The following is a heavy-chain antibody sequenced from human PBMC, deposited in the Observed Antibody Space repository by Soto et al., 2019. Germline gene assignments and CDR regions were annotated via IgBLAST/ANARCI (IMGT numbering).Heavy chain of an antibody. CDR3: ATEGVASFYYYGMDV. CDR1: GYTFTRSG. V-gene: IGHV1-18*01. J-gene: IGHJ6*04. CDR2: ISSYNGDT. Sequence: QVQLEQSGAEVKKPGASVKVSCKASGYTFTRSGISWVRQAPGQGPEWMGWISSYNGDTNYAQTFQGRVTMTTDTSTSTAYMELRSLRSDDTAVYYCATEGVASFYYYGMDVCGKGTPVTVS. D-gene: IGHD5-12*01.